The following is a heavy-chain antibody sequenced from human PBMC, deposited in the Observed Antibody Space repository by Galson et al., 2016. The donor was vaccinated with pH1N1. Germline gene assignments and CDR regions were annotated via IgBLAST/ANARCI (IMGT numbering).Heavy chain of an antibody. CDR2: ISYSGST. CDR1: GGSISRHY. Sequence: SETLSLTCSVSGGSISRHYCSWIRQPPGKGLEWIAFISYSGSTNYNPSLKSRVTISVDTSKNQFSLKLSSVPAADTAVYYCASEPVLGALSPHAVDVWGQGTMVTVSS. CDR3: ASEPVLGALSPHAVDV. V-gene: IGHV4-59*11. J-gene: IGHJ3*01. D-gene: IGHD1-26*01.